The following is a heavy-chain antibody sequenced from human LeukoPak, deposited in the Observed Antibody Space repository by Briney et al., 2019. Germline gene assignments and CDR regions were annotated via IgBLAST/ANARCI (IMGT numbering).Heavy chain of an antibody. J-gene: IGHJ3*02. CDR3: ARSGGGPTYDDILTGPNGALDI. CDR1: GFTFSSYS. V-gene: IGHV3-48*01. Sequence: GGSLRLSCTASGFTFSSYSMNWVRQAPGKGLEWVSHISSSSRTIFYTDSVKGRFTISRDNAKNSLYLQMSSLRAEDTAVYFCARSGGGPTYDDILTGPNGALDIWGQGTMVTVSS. D-gene: IGHD3-9*01. CDR2: ISSSSRTI.